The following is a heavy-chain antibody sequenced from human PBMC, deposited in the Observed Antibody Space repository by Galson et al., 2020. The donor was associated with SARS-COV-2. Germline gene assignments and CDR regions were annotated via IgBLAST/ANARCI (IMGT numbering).Heavy chain of an antibody. V-gene: IGHV3-30-3*01. CDR3: ARGTLEYLLGAGLDV. CDR1: EFTFRTYA. Sequence: TGGSLRLSCVASEFTFRTYAMHWVRQAPGKGLEYLAIISHDGTKKFYADSVKGRFTISRDNSKSTLYLQMNNLGSDDTAVYYCARGTLEYLLGAGLDVWGQGTTVSVSS. CDR2: ISHDGTKK. D-gene: IGHD3-3*01. J-gene: IGHJ6*02.